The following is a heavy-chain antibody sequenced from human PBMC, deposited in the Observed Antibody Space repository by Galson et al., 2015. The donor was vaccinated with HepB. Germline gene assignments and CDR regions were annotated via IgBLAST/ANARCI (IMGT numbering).Heavy chain of an antibody. CDR3: ARDTPLWFGELSRRYYNYGMDV. V-gene: IGHV1-18*04. J-gene: IGHJ6*02. CDR2: ISGYNGNT. CDR1: GYTLTSYG. D-gene: IGHD3-10*01. Sequence: QSGAEVKEPGASLKVSCKASGYTLTSYGISWVRQAPGQGLEWMGWISGYNGNTNYAQKVQGRVTTTTDTTTSTAYMELRSLRSDDTAVYYCARDTPLWFGELSRRYYNYGMDVWGQGTTVTVSS.